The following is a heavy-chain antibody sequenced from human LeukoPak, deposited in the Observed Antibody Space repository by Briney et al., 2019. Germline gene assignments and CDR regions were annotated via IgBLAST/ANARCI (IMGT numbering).Heavy chain of an antibody. V-gene: IGHV3-7*03. D-gene: IGHD2-15*01. Sequence: PGGSLRLSSVASGFTFTNYWMNWVRQTPGKGLEWVANIKPDGSEKYYVDSVKGRFTISRDNAKNSLYLQMDSLRAEDTAVYYCARILAWGQGTLVTVSS. CDR2: IKPDGSEK. CDR3: ARILA. CDR1: GFTFTNYW. J-gene: IGHJ5*02.